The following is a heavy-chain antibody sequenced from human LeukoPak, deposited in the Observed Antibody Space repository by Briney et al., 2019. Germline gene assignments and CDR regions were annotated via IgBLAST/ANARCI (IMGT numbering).Heavy chain of an antibody. CDR2: IRSGDSSI. CDR3: ARGHYGLDY. D-gene: IGHD4-17*01. V-gene: IGHV3-11*01. CDR1: GFTFSDHY. J-gene: IGHJ4*02. Sequence: GGSLRLSCAASGFTFSDHYMSWIRQAPGKGLEWVSYIRSGDSSIYYADSVQGRFTISRDNAKNSLYLQMSSLRAEDTAVYYCARGHYGLDYWGQGTLVTVSS.